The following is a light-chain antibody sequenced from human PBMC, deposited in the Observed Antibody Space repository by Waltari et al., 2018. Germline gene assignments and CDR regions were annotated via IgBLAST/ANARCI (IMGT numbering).Light chain of an antibody. CDR2: GKN. J-gene: IGLJ1*01. Sequence: SSELTQDPAVSVALGQTVRITCQGDSLRSYYATWYQQKEGQAPILVIYGKNNRPSGIPDRFSGSYSVRSSSLTITGAQAEDESDYYCSSRDSGAHRHVFGTGTKVTVL. CDR1: SLRSYY. CDR3: SSRDSGAHRHV. V-gene: IGLV3-19*01.